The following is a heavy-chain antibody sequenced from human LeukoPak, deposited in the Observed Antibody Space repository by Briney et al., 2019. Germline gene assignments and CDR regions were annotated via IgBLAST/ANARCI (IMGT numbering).Heavy chain of an antibody. CDR2: IIAYNGDT. CDR1: GYTFTSYG. CDR3: ARGSITMIAQFDP. J-gene: IGHJ5*02. V-gene: IGHV1-18*01. D-gene: IGHD3-22*01. Sequence: ASVKDSCKDSGYTFTSYGINWLRQAPGQGLEWMGWIIAYNGDTNYAQKLQGRVSMTADTSTSTAYMELRSLRSDDTAVYYCARGSITMIAQFDPWGQGTLVTVSS.